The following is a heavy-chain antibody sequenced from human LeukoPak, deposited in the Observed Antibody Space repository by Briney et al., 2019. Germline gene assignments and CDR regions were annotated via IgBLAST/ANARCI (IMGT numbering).Heavy chain of an antibody. V-gene: IGHV3-11*06. CDR3: ARGQTVDYGMDV. J-gene: IGHJ6*02. Sequence: GGSLRLSCAASGFTFSDYYMSWIRQAPGKGLEWVSSISSSSYIYYADSVKGRFTISRDNAKNSLYLQMNSLRAEDTAVYYCARGQTVDYGMDVWGQGTTVTVSS. CDR1: GFTFSDYY. CDR2: ISSSSYI.